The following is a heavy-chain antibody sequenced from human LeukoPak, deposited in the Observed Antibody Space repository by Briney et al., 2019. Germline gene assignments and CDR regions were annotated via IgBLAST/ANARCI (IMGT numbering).Heavy chain of an antibody. V-gene: IGHV3-30*18. CDR2: ISYDGSNK. J-gene: IGHJ6*04. D-gene: IGHD3-10*01. CDR1: GFTFSSYG. CDR3: AKSGSPYYYGMDV. Sequence: GGSPRLSCAASGFTFSSYGMHWVRQAPGKGLEWVAVISYDGSNKYYADSVKGRFTISRDNSKNTLYLQMNSLRAEDTAVYYCAKSGSPYYYGMDVWGKGTTVTVSS.